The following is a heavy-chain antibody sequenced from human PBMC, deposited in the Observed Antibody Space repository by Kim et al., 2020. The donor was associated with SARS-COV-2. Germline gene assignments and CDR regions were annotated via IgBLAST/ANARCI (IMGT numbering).Heavy chain of an antibody. J-gene: IGHJ6*02. CDR2: IYYSGST. CDR1: GGTISSYY. Sequence: SETLSLTCTVSGGTISSYYWSWIRQPPGKGLEWIGYIYYSGSTNYNPSLKSRVTISVDTSKNQFSLKLSSVTAADTAVHYCARDNHLHCSSTSCYEDYYYYGMDVWGPGTTVTVSS. D-gene: IGHD2-2*01. CDR3: ARDNHLHCSSTSCYEDYYYYGMDV. V-gene: IGHV4-59*01.